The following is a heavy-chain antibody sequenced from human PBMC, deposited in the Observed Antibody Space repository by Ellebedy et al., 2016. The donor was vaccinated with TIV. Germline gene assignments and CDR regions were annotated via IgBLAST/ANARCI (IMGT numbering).Heavy chain of an antibody. Sequence: PGGSLRLSCAASGFTFSSYGMHWVRQAPGKGLEWVAVISYDGSNKYYADSVKGRFTISRDNSKNTLYLQMNSLRAEDTAVYYCAREDYYGSGSLSPLIDYWGQGTLVTVSS. V-gene: IGHV3-30*03. CDR1: GFTFSSYG. J-gene: IGHJ4*02. D-gene: IGHD3-10*01. CDR3: AREDYYGSGSLSPLIDY. CDR2: ISYDGSNK.